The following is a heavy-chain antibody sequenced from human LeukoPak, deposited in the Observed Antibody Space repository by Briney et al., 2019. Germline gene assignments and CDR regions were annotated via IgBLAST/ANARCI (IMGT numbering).Heavy chain of an antibody. J-gene: IGHJ3*02. CDR2: IIPIFGTA. D-gene: IGHD3-3*01. Sequence: SVKVSCKASGGTFSSYAISWVRQAPGQGLEWMGRIIPIFGTANYAQKFQGRVTITTDESTSTAYMELSSLRSEDTAVYYCARDSVHDFWSGYSRRGFAFDIGGEGTMVTVSS. V-gene: IGHV1-69*05. CDR3: ARDSVHDFWSGYSRRGFAFDI. CDR1: GGTFSSYA.